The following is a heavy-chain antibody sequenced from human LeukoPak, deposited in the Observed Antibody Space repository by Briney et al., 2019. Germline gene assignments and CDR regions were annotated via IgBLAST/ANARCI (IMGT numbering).Heavy chain of an antibody. Sequence: ASVKVSCKASGYTFTSYAMNWVRQAPGQGLEWMGWINTNTGNPTYAQGFTGRFVFSLDTSVSTAYLRISSLKAEDTAVYYCAREESSWYNNWFDPWGQGTLVTVSS. D-gene: IGHD6-13*01. J-gene: IGHJ5*02. CDR1: GYTFTSYA. CDR3: AREESSWYNNWFDP. CDR2: INTNTGNP. V-gene: IGHV7-4-1*02.